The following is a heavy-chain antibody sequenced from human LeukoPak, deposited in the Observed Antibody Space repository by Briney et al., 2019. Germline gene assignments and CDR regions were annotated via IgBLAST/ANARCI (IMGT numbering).Heavy chain of an antibody. D-gene: IGHD5-12*01. CDR3: ARVSGYDWESFYDY. CDR2: IYYSGST. V-gene: IGHV4-59*01. CDR1: GGSISSYY. Sequence: TSETLSLTRTVSGGSISSYYWSWIRQPPGKGLEWIGYIYYSGSTYYNPSLKSRVTISVDTSKNQFSLKLSSVTAADTAVYYCARVSGYDWESFYDYWGQGTLVTVSS. J-gene: IGHJ4*02.